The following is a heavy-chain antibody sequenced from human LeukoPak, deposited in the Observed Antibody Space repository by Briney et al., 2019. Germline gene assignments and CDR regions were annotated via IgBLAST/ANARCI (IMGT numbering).Heavy chain of an antibody. D-gene: IGHD1-7*01. Sequence: PSETLSLTCTVSGGSISSNYWSWIRQPPGKGLEWIGYIYNSGSTIYNPSLKSRVTISMDTSKNQFSLKLNSVTAEDTAVYYCARENWNYGPPDYWGQGTLVTVSS. J-gene: IGHJ4*02. CDR2: IYNSGST. V-gene: IGHV4-59*01. CDR3: ARENWNYGPPDY. CDR1: GGSISSNY.